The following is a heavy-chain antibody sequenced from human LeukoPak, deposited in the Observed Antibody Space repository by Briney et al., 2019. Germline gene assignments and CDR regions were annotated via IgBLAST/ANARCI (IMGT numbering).Heavy chain of an antibody. CDR2: ISSSGSTI. V-gene: IGHV3-11*01. D-gene: IGHD5-12*01. CDR3: ARAPSGGYDLGY. Sequence: GGSVRLSCAASGFTFSDYYMSWIRQAPGKGLEWVSYISSSGSTIYYADSVKGRFTISRDKAKNSLFLQMNSLRAEDTAVYYCARAPSGGYDLGYWGQGTLVTVSS. CDR1: GFTFSDYY. J-gene: IGHJ4*02.